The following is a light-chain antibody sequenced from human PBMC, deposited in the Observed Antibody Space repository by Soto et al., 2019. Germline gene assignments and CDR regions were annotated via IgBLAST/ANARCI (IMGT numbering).Light chain of an antibody. CDR3: QQRSNWPHT. Sequence: EIVLTQSPATLALSPGERDTLSCRASQSISTNLAWYQQKPGQAPRLLIYVASNRATGIPARFSGSGSGTDFTLTISSLEPAEFAVYYCQQRSNWPHTFGQGTKVEIK. CDR1: QSISTN. CDR2: VAS. V-gene: IGKV3-11*01. J-gene: IGKJ2*01.